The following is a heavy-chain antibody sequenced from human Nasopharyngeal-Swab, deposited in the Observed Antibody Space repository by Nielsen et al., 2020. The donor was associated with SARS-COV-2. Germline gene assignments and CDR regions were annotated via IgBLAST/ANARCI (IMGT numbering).Heavy chain of an antibody. J-gene: IGHJ4*02. CDR1: GFNFTSYA. D-gene: IGHD3-16*01. Sequence: GESLKISCSASGFNFTSYAIHCVRQPPGKGLEWVAVVSYGGTNTFYADSVKGRFAISRDSSKSTVSLQMNSLRSEDTAVYYCAKDRGGRSLDSWGQGTLVTVSS. V-gene: IGHV3-30-3*02. CDR3: AKDRGGRSLDS. CDR2: VSYGGTNT.